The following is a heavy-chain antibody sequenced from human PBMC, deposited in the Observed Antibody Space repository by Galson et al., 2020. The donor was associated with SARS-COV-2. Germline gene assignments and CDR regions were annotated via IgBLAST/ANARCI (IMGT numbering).Heavy chain of an antibody. CDR2: IFSNDEK. J-gene: IGHJ4*02. CDR3: ARILGRDGGLFDY. CDR1: GFSLSNARMG. Sequence: ESGPTLVKPTETLTLTCTVSGFSLSNARMGVSWIRQPPGKALELLAHIFSNDEKSYSTSLKSRLTISKDTSKSQVVLTMTNMDPVDTATYYCARILGRDGGLFDYWGQGTLVTVSS. D-gene: IGHD3-16*01. V-gene: IGHV2-26*01.